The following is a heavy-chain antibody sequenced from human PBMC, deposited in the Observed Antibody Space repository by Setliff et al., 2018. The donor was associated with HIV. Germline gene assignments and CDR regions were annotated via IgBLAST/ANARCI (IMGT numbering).Heavy chain of an antibody. CDR3: VRHRDYDSGYFFGY. V-gene: IGHV4-39*01. CDR2: IYYTGTT. CDR1: GGSISSSTAY. Sequence: LSLTCSVSGGSISSSTAYWGWIRQPPGKGLEWIGTIYYTGTTYYTPSLKSRVTISADTSKKQFSLKLSSVTAADTAVYYCVRHRDYDSGYFFGYWGQGTLVTVSS. D-gene: IGHD3-22*01. J-gene: IGHJ4*02.